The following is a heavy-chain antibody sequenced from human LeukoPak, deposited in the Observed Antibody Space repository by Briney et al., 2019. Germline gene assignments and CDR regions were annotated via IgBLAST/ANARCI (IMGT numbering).Heavy chain of an antibody. J-gene: IGHJ4*02. CDR1: GGSIRSSNW. CDR2: IYYSGST. Sequence: NPSGTLSLTCAVSGGSIRSSNWWSWVRQPPGKGLEWIGSIYYSGSTYYNPSLKSRVTISVDTSKNQFSLKLSSVTAADTAVYYCARGSSGWYGLDYWGQGTLVTVSS. CDR3: ARGSSGWYGLDY. D-gene: IGHD6-19*01. V-gene: IGHV4-4*02.